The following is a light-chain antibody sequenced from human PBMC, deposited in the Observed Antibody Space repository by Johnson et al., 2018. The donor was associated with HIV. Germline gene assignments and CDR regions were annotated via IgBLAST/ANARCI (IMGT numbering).Light chain of an antibody. J-gene: IGLJ1*01. CDR2: EDN. CDR3: GTWDSSLSAYV. Sequence: QSVLTQPPSVSAAPGQKVTIYCSGSSSNIGNNYVSWYQQFPGAAPKLLIYEDNKRPSGIPDRFSGSKSGTSATLGITGLQTGDEADYYCGTWDSSLSAYVFGTGTKFTFL. V-gene: IGLV1-51*02. CDR1: SSNIGNNY.